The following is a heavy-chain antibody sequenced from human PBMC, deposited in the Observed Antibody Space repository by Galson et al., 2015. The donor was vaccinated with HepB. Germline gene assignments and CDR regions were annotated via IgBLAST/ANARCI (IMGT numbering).Heavy chain of an antibody. J-gene: IGHJ6*03. CDR3: ATLGGASYDYYDYMDV. Sequence: QSGAEVKKAGESLKISCKGSEYTFSNYWIAWVRQKPGKGLEWMGIINPGDSDTRYRPSFQGQVTISVDKSISIAYLQWSSLKASDTAMYYCATLGGASYDYYDYMDVWGKGTTVTVSS. V-gene: IGHV5-51*03. CDR2: INPGDSDT. D-gene: IGHD7-27*01. CDR1: EYTFSNYW.